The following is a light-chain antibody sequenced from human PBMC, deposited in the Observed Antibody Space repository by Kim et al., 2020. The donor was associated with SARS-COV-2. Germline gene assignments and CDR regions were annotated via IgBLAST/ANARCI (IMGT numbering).Light chain of an antibody. CDR1: RTPVGGYNY. V-gene: IGLV2-14*03. Sequence: ISSTWTRTPVGGYNYVSWYQQHQGKAPKLMIYDVSNRPSGISNRFSGSKSGNTASLTISGLQAEDEADYYCSSYTSSSTLEVFGTGTKVTVL. CDR3: SSYTSSSTLEV. CDR2: DVS. J-gene: IGLJ1*01.